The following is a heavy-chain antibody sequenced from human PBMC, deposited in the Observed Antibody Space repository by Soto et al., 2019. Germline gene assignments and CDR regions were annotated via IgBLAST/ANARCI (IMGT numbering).Heavy chain of an antibody. CDR2: INAGNGNT. CDR1: GYTFTSYA. D-gene: IGHD1-1*01. J-gene: IGHJ6*02. CDR3: ARGWNYYYYYGMDV. V-gene: IGHV1-3*01. Sequence: GGPVKVSCKASGYTFTSYAMHWVRQAPGQRLEWMGWINAGNGNTKYSQKFQGRVTITRDTSASTAYMELSSLRSEDTAVYYCARGWNYYYYYGMDVWGQGTTVTVSS.